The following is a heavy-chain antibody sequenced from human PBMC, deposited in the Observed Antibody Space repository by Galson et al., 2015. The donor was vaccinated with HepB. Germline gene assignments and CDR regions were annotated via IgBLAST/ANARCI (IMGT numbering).Heavy chain of an antibody. V-gene: IGHV2-70*01. J-gene: IGHJ4*02. CDR1: GFSLSSSRMF. CDR2: IDWDVAI. Sequence: PALVKPTQTLTLTCTFSGFSLSSSRMFVAWIRLSPGKSLEWLALIDWDVAIYYSTSLKTRLTISMGTPSNEVVLTVTNMVPVDTATYFCARATYYYDFSVIYTYYFDHWGQGTLVTVAS. CDR3: ARATYYYDFSVIYTYYFDH. D-gene: IGHD3-22*01.